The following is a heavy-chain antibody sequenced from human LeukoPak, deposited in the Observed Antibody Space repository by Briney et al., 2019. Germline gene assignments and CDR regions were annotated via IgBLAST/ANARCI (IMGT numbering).Heavy chain of an antibody. CDR2: IKQDGSEK. V-gene: IGHV3-7*01. CDR1: GFTFSSYW. CDR3: ARVPPPLTGDYYYYGMDV. J-gene: IGHJ6*01. D-gene: IGHD2-8*02. Sequence: GGSLRHSCAASGFTFSSYWVMSVPQAPGKGLERVANIKQDGSEKYYVDSLKGRFTISRDNAKNPLYLQMNSLRAEDTAVYYCARVPPPLTGDYYYYGMDVWGQGTTVTVSS.